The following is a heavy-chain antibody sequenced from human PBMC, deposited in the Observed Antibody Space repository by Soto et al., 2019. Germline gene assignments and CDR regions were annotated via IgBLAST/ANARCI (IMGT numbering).Heavy chain of an antibody. Sequence: QVQLVESGGGVVQPGRSLRLSCAASGFTFSSYPIHWVRQAPGKGLEWVSVVSYDGSDKYYADSVKGRFTISRDNSKNSLSLQRDSLRTEDTAVYYCARDRIAVSGGLDYWGQGTLVAVSS. V-gene: IGHV3-30-3*01. CDR1: GFTFSSYP. D-gene: IGHD6-19*01. J-gene: IGHJ4*02. CDR3: ARDRIAVSGGLDY. CDR2: VSYDGSDK.